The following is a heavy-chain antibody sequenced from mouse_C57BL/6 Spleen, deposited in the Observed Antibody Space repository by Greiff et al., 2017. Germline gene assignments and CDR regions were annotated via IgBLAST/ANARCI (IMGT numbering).Heavy chain of an antibody. CDR1: GYTFTDYE. Sequence: QVHVKQSGAELVRPGASVTLSCKASGYTFTDYEMHWVKQTPVHGLEWIGAIDAETGGTAYNQKFKGKAILTADKSSSTAYMELRSLTSEDSAVYYCTRSDYGSRFYYFDYWGQGTTLTVSS. V-gene: IGHV1-15*01. CDR3: TRSDYGSRFYYFDY. CDR2: IDAETGGT. D-gene: IGHD1-1*01. J-gene: IGHJ2*01.